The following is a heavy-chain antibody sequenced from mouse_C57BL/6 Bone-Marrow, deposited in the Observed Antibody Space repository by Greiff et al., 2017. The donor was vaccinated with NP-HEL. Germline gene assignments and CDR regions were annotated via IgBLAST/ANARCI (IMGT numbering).Heavy chain of an antibody. CDR1: GYSITSGYY. J-gene: IGHJ4*01. D-gene: IGHD2-12*01. CDR3: AREKLYSFYAMDY. V-gene: IGHV3-6*01. Sequence: ESGPGLVKPSQSLSLTCSVTGYSITSGYYWNWIRQFPGNKLEWMGYISYDGSNNYNPSLKNRISITRDTSKNQFFLKLNSVTTEDTATYYCAREKLYSFYAMDYWGQGTSVTVSS. CDR2: ISYDGSN.